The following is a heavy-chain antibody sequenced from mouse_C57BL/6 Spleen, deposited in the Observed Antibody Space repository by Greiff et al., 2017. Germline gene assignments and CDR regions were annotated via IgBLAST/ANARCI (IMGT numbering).Heavy chain of an antibody. V-gene: IGHV1-80*01. CDR3: ARSGYYGSRSYFDY. D-gene: IGHD1-1*01. J-gene: IGHJ2*01. CDR1: GYAFSSYW. CDR2: IYPGDGDT. Sequence: VQLQQSGAELVKPGASVKISCKASGYAFSSYWMNWVKQRPGKGLEWIGQIYPGDGDTNYNGKFKGKATLTADKSSSTAYMQLSSLTCEDSAVYFCARSGYYGSRSYFDYWGQGTTLTVSS.